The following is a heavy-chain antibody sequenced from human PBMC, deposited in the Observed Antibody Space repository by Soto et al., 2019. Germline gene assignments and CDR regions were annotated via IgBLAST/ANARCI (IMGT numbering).Heavy chain of an antibody. Sequence: ASVKVSCKASGYTFTSYGISWVRQAPGQGLEWMGWISAYNGNTNYAQKLQGRVTMTTDTSTSTAYMELSSLRSDDTAVYYCAADFGRQWLNPADMDVWGKGTTVTVSS. V-gene: IGHV1-18*01. CDR2: ISAYNGNT. CDR1: GYTFTSYG. J-gene: IGHJ6*03. CDR3: AADFGRQWLNPADMDV. D-gene: IGHD6-19*01.